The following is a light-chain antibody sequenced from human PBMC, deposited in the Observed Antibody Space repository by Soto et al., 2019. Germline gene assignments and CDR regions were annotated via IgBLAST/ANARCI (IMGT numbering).Light chain of an antibody. CDR3: SSYTSSSTWV. CDR1: SSDVGGYNY. CDR2: EVT. Sequence: QSVLTQPASVSGSPGQSITISCTGTSSDVGGYNYVSWYQQHAGKVPKLVICEVTNRPPGVSNRFSGSKSGNTACLTISGLQTEDEADYYCSSYTSSSTWVFGGGTKLTVL. V-gene: IGLV2-14*01. J-gene: IGLJ3*02.